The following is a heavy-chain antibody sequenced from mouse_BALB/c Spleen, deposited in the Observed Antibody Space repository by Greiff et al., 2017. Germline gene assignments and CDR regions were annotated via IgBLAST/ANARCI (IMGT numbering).Heavy chain of an antibody. CDR1: GYTFTSYW. D-gene: IGHD2-3*01. J-gene: IGHJ3*01. CDR2: INPSNGRT. V-gene: IGHV1S81*02. Sequence: QVQLQQSGAELVKPGASVKLSCKASGYTFTSYWMHWVKQRPGQGLEWIGEINPSNGRTNYNEKFKSKATLTVDKSSSTAYMQLSSLTSEDSAVYYCARDGYYVGFAYWGQGTLVTVSA. CDR3: ARDGYYVGFAY.